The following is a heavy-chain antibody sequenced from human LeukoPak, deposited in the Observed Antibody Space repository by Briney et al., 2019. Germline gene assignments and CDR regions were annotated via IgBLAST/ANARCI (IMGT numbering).Heavy chain of an antibody. CDR1: GGSFTNYY. CDR2: INSGGTT. J-gene: IGHJ1*01. Sequence: PSETLSLTCTMFGGSFTNYYWSWIRQPPGKGLEWMGEINSGGTTTYSPSLKGRVTISVDTAKNQFSLKLSSVTAADTAVYYCATREVITAAGTLQHWGQGTLATVSS. V-gene: IGHV4-34*01. D-gene: IGHD6-13*01. CDR3: ATREVITAAGTLQH.